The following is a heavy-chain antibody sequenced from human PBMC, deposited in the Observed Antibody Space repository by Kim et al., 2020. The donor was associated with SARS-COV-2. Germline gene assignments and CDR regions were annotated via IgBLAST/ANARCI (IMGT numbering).Heavy chain of an antibody. CDR3: ARSGGHDRDYMDV. Sequence: ASVKVSCKASGYTFTGYAMHWVRQAPGQRLEWMGWINAGNGNTRYSQKFQGRVTITRDTSASTAYMELSSLRSEDTAVYYCARSGGHDRDYMDVWGKGTTVTVSS. CDR2: INAGNGNT. D-gene: IGHD5-12*01. J-gene: IGHJ6*03. CDR1: GYTFTGYA. V-gene: IGHV1-3*01.